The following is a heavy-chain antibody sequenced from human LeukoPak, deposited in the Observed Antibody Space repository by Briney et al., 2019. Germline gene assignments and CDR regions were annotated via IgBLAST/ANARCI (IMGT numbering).Heavy chain of an antibody. D-gene: IGHD6-19*01. CDR2: INPSGGST. V-gene: IGHV1-46*01. CDR1: GYTFTSYY. CDR3: AKDQVAVAGKWPRHFDL. J-gene: IGHJ4*02. Sequence: ASVKVSCKASGYTFTSYYMHWVRQAPGQGLEWMGLINPSGGSTSYAQKFQGRVTMTRDTSTSTVYMELSSLRADDTAVYYCAKDQVAVAGKWPRHFDLWGQGTLVTVSS.